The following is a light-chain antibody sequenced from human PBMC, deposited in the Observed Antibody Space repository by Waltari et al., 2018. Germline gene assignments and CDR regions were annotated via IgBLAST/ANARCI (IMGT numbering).Light chain of an antibody. V-gene: IGKV3-15*01. Sequence: EIVVTQSPATLSVSPGERATLPCRASQSVFSNVAWYQQKPGQAPRLLMYEASIRATGISAKFRGSGSGTEFTLTISSVQSEDFAVYYCQQYNRWPPITFGQGTRLEIK. CDR3: QQYNRWPPIT. J-gene: IGKJ5*01. CDR1: QSVFSN. CDR2: EAS.